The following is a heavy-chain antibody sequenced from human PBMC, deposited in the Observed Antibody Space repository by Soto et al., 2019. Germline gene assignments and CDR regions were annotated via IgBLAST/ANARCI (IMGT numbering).Heavy chain of an antibody. CDR3: AKDLHSSGWAAYNFDY. J-gene: IGHJ4*02. D-gene: IGHD6-25*01. CDR2: ISYDGSNK. CDR1: GFTFSNFG. Sequence: QVQLVESGGGVVQPGRSLRLSCAASGFTFSNFGMHWVRQAPGKGLEGVALISYDGSNKYYADSVKGRFTISRDSTKNTLSLQINSLRAEDSAVYYCAKDLHSSGWAAYNFDYWGQGTLVTVSS. V-gene: IGHV3-30*18.